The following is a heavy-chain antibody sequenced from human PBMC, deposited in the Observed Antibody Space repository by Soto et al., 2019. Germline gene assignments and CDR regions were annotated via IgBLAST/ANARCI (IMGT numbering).Heavy chain of an antibody. D-gene: IGHD2-21*02. CDR3: ARLTQTVVTSYYFDY. J-gene: IGHJ4*02. CDR1: GFTFSSYW. Sequence: PVGSLRLSCAASGFTFSSYWMSWVRQAPGKGLEWVANIKQDGSEKYYVDSVKGRFTISRDNAKNSLYLQMNSLRAEDTAVYYCARLTQTVVTSYYFDYWGQGTLVTVSS. CDR2: IKQDGSEK. V-gene: IGHV3-7*03.